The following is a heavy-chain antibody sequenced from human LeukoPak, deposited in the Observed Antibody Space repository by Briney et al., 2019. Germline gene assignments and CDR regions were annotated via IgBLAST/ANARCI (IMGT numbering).Heavy chain of an antibody. CDR3: VRLRRNSDTSGFYYYYDF. V-gene: IGHV3-21*01. Sequence: GGSLRLSCAASGYTFSSYSINWVRQAPGKGLEWVSSISVRSNYIYYADSVRGRFRISRDDARDSLYLQMNSLRAEDTAVYYCVRLRRNSDTSGFYYYYDFWGQGTLVTVAS. J-gene: IGHJ4*02. CDR1: GYTFSSYS. CDR2: ISVRSNYI. D-gene: IGHD3-22*01.